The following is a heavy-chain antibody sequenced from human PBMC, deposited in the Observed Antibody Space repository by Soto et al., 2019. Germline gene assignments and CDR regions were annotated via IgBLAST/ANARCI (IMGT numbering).Heavy chain of an antibody. CDR1: GGSFSGYY. Sequence: PSETLSLTCAVYGGSFSGYYWSWIRQPPGKGLEWIGEINHSGSTNYNPSLKSRVTISVDTSKNQFSLKLSSVTAADTAVYYCASLPYGSGSYMLWFDPWGQGTLVTVSS. D-gene: IGHD3-10*01. CDR3: ASLPYGSGSYMLWFDP. J-gene: IGHJ5*02. V-gene: IGHV4-34*01. CDR2: INHSGST.